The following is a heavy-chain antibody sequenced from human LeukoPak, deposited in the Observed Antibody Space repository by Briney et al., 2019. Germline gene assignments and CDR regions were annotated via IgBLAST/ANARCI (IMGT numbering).Heavy chain of an antibody. CDR2: INPSSGGT. CDR3: ARRMMVRGVGYYGMDV. Sequence: APVKVSCKASGYTFTGYYMHWVRQAPGQGLEWMGWINPSSGGTNYAQKFQGRVTMTRDTSISTAYMELSRLRSDDTAVYYCARRMMVRGVGYYGMDVWGQGTTVTVSS. D-gene: IGHD3-10*01. J-gene: IGHJ6*02. V-gene: IGHV1-2*02. CDR1: GYTFTGYY.